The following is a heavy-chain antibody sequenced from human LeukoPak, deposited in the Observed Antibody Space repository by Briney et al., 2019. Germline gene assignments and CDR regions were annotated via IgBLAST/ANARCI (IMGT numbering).Heavy chain of an antibody. V-gene: IGHV1-69*04. D-gene: IGHD3-10*01. CDR3: ATPTDGSGSYYNPDAFDI. CDR1: GGTFITYA. Sequence: SVKVSCKASGGTFITYAISWVRQAPGQGLEWMGRIIPILGIANYAQKFQGRVTITADKSTSTAYMELSSLRSEDTAVYYCATPTDGSGSYYNPDAFDIWGQGTMVTVSS. J-gene: IGHJ3*02. CDR2: IIPILGIA.